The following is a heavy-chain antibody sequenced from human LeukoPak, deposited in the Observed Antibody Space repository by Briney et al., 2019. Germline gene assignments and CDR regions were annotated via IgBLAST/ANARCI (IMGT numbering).Heavy chain of an antibody. D-gene: IGHD1-26*01. Sequence: PGGSLRLSCAASAFTFNNYAMSWVRQAPGKGLEWVSGIFGSGGTTYYADSVKGRFTISRDNSKNTVYLQMHSLRAEDTAVYYCAHNKSGSYKFDYWGQRTLVTVSS. V-gene: IGHV3-23*01. CDR3: AHNKSGSYKFDY. CDR2: IFGSGGTT. J-gene: IGHJ4*02. CDR1: AFTFNNYA.